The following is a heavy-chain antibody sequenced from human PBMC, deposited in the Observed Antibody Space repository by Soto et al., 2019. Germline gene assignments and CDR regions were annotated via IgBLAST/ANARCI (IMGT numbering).Heavy chain of an antibody. CDR3: ARVNGDILTGFYFDY. J-gene: IGHJ4*02. Sequence: GESLKISCKGSGYSFTSYWIGWVRQMPGKGLEWMGIIYPGDSDTRYSPSFQGQVTISADKSISTAYLQWSSLKASDTAVCYCARVNGDILTGFYFDYWGQGTLVTVSS. D-gene: IGHD3-9*01. V-gene: IGHV5-51*01. CDR2: IYPGDSDT. CDR1: GYSFTSYW.